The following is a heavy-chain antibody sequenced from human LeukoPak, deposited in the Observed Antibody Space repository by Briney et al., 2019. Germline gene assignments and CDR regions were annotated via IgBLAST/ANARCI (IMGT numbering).Heavy chain of an antibody. J-gene: IGHJ4*02. CDR3: ARDPHALDF. V-gene: IGHV3-48*01. Sequence: GGSLRLSCTASGFSFSSYSMNWVRQAPGKGLEWVAYIAYTNTIHYADSLRGRFAISRDNAKNSLYLQLNSLRAEDSAVYYCARDPHALDFWGQGTLVTVSS. CDR1: GFSFSSYS. CDR2: IAYTNTI.